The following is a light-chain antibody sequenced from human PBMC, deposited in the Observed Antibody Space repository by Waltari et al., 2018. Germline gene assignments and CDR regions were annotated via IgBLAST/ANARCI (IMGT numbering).Light chain of an antibody. CDR3: QSGDSSGVVV. J-gene: IGLJ2*01. Sequence: SYELTQPPSVSVSPGQTARIPCSGDALPKQFAFWYQQQSGQAPVVVIYKDTERPSGIPDRISGSSSGTTVTLTISGAQAEDEADYYCQSGDSSGVVVFGGGTKLTVL. CDR1: ALPKQF. V-gene: IGLV3-25*03. CDR2: KDT.